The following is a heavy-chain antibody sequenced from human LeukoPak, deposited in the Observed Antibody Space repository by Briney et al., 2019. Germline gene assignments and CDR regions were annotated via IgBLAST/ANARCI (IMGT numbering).Heavy chain of an antibody. CDR1: GSAFSSYG. CDR3: ARMVGWGARRYYYYYMDV. V-gene: IGHV3-30*03. D-gene: IGHD1-26*01. Sequence: GGSLRLSCEASGSAFSSYGMHWVRQAPGKGLEWVAAISNDGNNKFYADSVKGRFTISRDHPKNTMNLQMNSLRAEDTAVYYCARMVGWGARRYYYYYMDVWGKGTTVTISS. J-gene: IGHJ6*03. CDR2: ISNDGNNK.